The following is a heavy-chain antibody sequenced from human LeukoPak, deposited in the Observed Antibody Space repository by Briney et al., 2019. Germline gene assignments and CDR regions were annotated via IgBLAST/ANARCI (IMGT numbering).Heavy chain of an antibody. V-gene: IGHV5-51*01. Sequence: GESLKISCKGSGYSFTSYWIGWVRQMPGKSLEWMGIIYPGDSDTRYSPSFQGQVTISADKSISTAYLQWSSLKASDTAMYYCARQDYYGSGSYMWDNWFDPWGQGTLVTVSS. D-gene: IGHD3-10*01. CDR2: IYPGDSDT. CDR1: GYSFTSYW. J-gene: IGHJ5*02. CDR3: ARQDYYGSGSYMWDNWFDP.